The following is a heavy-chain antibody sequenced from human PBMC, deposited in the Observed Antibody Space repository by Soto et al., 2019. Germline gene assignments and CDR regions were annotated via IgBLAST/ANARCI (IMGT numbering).Heavy chain of an antibody. Sequence: GASVKVSCKASGCTFTSYDINWVRQATGQGLEWMGWMNPNSGNTGYAQKFQGRVTMPRNTSISTAYMELSSLRSEDTAVYYCARADGVTPTGLYYYYGMDVRGHGPTVTVSS. CDR3: ARADGVTPTGLYYYYGMDV. CDR2: MNPNSGNT. J-gene: IGHJ6*02. V-gene: IGHV1-8*01. CDR1: GCTFTSYD. D-gene: IGHD2-21*02.